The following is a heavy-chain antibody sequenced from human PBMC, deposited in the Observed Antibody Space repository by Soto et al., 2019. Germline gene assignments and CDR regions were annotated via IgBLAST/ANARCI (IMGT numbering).Heavy chain of an antibody. Sequence: SVKVSCKASGGTFSSYAISWVRQAPGQGIEWMGGIIPIFGTANYAQKFQGRVTITADESTSTAYMELSSLRSEDTAVYYCARAYCTNGVCYGRWYYFDYWGQGTLVTVSS. CDR2: IIPIFGTA. J-gene: IGHJ4*02. D-gene: IGHD2-8*01. CDR1: GGTFSSYA. CDR3: ARAYCTNGVCYGRWYYFDY. V-gene: IGHV1-69*13.